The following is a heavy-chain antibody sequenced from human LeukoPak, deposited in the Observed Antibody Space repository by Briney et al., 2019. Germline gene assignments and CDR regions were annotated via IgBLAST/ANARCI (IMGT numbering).Heavy chain of an antibody. J-gene: IGHJ4*02. Sequence: PGGSLRLSCAASGFTFSDYTMNWVRQAPGKGLEWVSSISSRSSYIYYAESVKGRFTISRDNTKNSLYLQMNSLRAEDTAVYYCARYYHDSSGYYYYFDYWGQGTLVTVSS. CDR1: GFTFSDYT. CDR3: ARYYHDSSGYYYYFDY. V-gene: IGHV3-21*01. CDR2: ISSRSSYI. D-gene: IGHD3-22*01.